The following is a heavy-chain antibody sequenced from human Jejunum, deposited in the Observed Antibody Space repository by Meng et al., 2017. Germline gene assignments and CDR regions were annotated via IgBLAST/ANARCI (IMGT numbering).Heavy chain of an antibody. V-gene: IGHV3-74*01. D-gene: IGHD3-10*01. CDR1: GFSFSSYW. CDR3: TRAGSYRHDY. J-gene: IGHJ4*02. CDR2: INTDGSTT. Sequence: EVQLVDAGGGLVQPGGSLRLSCAASGFSFSSYWMHWVRQAPGKGLVWVSRINTDGSTTNYADSVMGRFTISRDNAKNTLYLQMNSLSVEDTAVYYCTRAGSYRHDYWGQGTLVTVSS.